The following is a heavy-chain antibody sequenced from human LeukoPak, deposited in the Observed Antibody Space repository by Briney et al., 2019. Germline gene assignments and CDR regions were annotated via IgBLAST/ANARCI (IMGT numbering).Heavy chain of an antibody. D-gene: IGHD6-13*01. CDR1: GYTFTCYY. J-gene: IGHJ4*02. V-gene: IGHV1-2*02. Sequence: ASVKVSCKASGYTFTCYYMYRVRQAPGQGLEWMGWINPNSGGTTYAQKFQGRVTMTRDTSISTAYMELSRLRSDDTAVYYCARAEQQLVLAVDYWGQGTLVTVSS. CDR3: ARAEQQLVLAVDY. CDR2: INPNSGGT.